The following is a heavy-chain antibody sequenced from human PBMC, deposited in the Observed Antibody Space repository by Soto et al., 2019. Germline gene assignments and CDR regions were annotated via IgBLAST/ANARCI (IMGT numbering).Heavy chain of an antibody. D-gene: IGHD3-3*01. V-gene: IGHV4-31*03. CDR2: IYYSGST. CDR1: GGSISSGGYY. J-gene: IGHJ5*02. CDR3: ASHIKGTHFDFWWFDP. Sequence: SETLSLTCPVSGGSISSGGYYWSWIRQHPGKGLEWIGYIYYSGSTYYNPSLKSRVTISVDTSKNQFSLKLSSVTAADTAVYYCASHIKGTHFDFWWFDPWGQGTLVTVSS.